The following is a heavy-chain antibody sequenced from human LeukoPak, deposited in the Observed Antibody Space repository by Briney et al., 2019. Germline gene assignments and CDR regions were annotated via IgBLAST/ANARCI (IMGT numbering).Heavy chain of an antibody. CDR1: GFTFSSCG. CDR3: ASYPPTSGYPSGLLDY. V-gene: IGHV3-30*02. D-gene: IGHD2-15*01. CDR2: IRFDSLNT. Sequence: PGGSLRLSCAASGFTFSSCGMHWVRQAPGKGLEWVSFIRFDSLNTYYSSSVKGRFTISRDNSKNTLYLQMNALRPDDAAVYYCASYPPTSGYPSGLLDYGGQGTLVTVSS. J-gene: IGHJ4*02.